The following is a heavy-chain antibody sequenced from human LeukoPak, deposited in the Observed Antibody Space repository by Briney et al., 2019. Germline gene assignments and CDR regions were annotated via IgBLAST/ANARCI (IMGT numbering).Heavy chain of an antibody. CDR3: ARDNGGNYYLYYFDY. CDR2: INPNNGDT. V-gene: IGHV1-2*02. J-gene: IGHJ4*02. D-gene: IGHD2-21*01. Sequence: ASVKVSCKTSGSTFTSYYMHWVRQAPGQGLEWMGWINPNNGDTNYAQKFQGRVTMTSDTSISTAYMELSALRSDDTAIYYCARDNGGNYYLYYFDYWRQGSLVTVSS. CDR1: GSTFTSYY.